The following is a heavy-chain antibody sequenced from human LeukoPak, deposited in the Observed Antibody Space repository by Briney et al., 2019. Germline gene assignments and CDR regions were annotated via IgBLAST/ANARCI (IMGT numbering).Heavy chain of an antibody. CDR3: AKDRGEVFDY. CDR1: GFTFSTYG. Sequence: PGGSLRLSCAASGFTFSTYGMHWVRQAPGKGLEWVAGTWYDGNNKYYEDSVKGRFTISRDNSKKTVFLQMNSLRADDTAMYYCAKDRGEVFDYWGQGTLVTVSS. V-gene: IGHV3-33*03. CDR2: TWYDGNNK. J-gene: IGHJ4*02. D-gene: IGHD3-10*01.